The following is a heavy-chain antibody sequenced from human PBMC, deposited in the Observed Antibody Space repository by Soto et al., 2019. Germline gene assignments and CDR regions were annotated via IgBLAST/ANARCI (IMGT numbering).Heavy chain of an antibody. CDR2: ISRSGGST. D-gene: IGHD6-6*01. V-gene: IGHV3-23*01. CDR1: GFTFSSYA. J-gene: IGHJ4*02. CDR3: AKDRSIAPLLSYFHX. Sequence: GGSLRLSFAASGFTFSSYAMSWVRQAPGKGLEWVSSISRSGGSTYYADSVKGRLTISRDNSKNTLYLQMNSLRAEDTAVYYCAKDRSIAPLLSYFHXWGQGTLLTVSX.